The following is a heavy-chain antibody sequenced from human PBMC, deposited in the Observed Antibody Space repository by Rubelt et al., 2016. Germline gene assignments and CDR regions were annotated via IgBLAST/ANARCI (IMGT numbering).Heavy chain of an antibody. V-gene: IGHV3-23*01. CDR1: GFTFSTYA. CDR2: LSGSGDTT. J-gene: IGHJ6*02. D-gene: IGHD4-11*01. Sequence: GGGLVQPGGSLRLSCAASGFTFSTYAMTWVRQAPGKGLEWVSGLSGSGDTTYYADSVKGRFTLSRDNSKNTLYLQMNSPRAGDTAIYYCASPVTYSNDGLGLDVWGRGTTVTVSS. CDR3: ASPVTYSNDGLGLDV.